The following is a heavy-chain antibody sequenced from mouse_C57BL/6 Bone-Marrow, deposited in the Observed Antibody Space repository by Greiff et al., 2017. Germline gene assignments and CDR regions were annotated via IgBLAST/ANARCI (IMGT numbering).Heavy chain of an antibody. V-gene: IGHV1-81*01. D-gene: IGHD2-1*01. Sequence: QVHVKQSGAELARPGASVKLSCKASGYTFTSYGISWVKQRTGQGLEWIGEIYPRSGNTYYNEKFKGKATLTADNSSSTAYMELRSLTSEDSAVYFCAREGLPDFDYWGQGTTLTVSS. CDR2: IYPRSGNT. CDR1: GYTFTSYG. CDR3: AREGLPDFDY. J-gene: IGHJ2*01.